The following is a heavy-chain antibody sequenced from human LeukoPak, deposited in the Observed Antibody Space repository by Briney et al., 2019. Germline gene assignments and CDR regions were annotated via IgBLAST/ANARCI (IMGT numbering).Heavy chain of an antibody. CDR1: GYTFTSYG. Sequence: GALVKVSCKASGYTFTSYGISWVRQAPGQGLEWMGWISAYNGNTNYAQKLQGRVTMTTDTSTSTAYMELRSLRSDDTAVYYCARDRYCSSTSCYAYHFDYWGQGTLVTVSS. V-gene: IGHV1-18*01. D-gene: IGHD2-2*01. CDR3: ARDRYCSSTSCYAYHFDY. CDR2: ISAYNGNT. J-gene: IGHJ4*02.